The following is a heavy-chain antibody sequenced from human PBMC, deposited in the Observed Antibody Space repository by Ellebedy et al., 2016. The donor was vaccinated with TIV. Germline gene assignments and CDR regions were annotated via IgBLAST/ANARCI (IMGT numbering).Heavy chain of an antibody. CDR3: ARESVHYDHHAFDI. CDR2: IYYSGST. CDR1: GGSISSYY. V-gene: IGHV4-59*12. Sequence: SETLSLTXTVSGGSISSYYWSWIRQPPGKGLEWIGYIYYSGSTYYNPSLKSRVTISVDTSKNQFSLKLSSVTAADTAVYYCARESVHYDHHAFDIWGQGTMVTVSS. J-gene: IGHJ3*02. D-gene: IGHD3-22*01.